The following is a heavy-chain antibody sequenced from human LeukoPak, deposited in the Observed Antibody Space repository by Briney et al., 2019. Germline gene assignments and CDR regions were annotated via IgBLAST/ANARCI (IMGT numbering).Heavy chain of an antibody. CDR2: IYTSGST. V-gene: IGHV4-4*07. CDR3: ARSPYCSSTSCYPYYYYGMDV. D-gene: IGHD2-2*01. CDR1: GGSISSYY. Sequence: SETLSLTCTVSGGSISSYYWSWLRQPAGKGLEWLGRIYTSGSTNYNPSLKSRVTMSVDTSKNQFSLKLSSVTAADTAVYYCARSPYCSSTSCYPYYYYGMDVWGQGTTVTVSS. J-gene: IGHJ6*02.